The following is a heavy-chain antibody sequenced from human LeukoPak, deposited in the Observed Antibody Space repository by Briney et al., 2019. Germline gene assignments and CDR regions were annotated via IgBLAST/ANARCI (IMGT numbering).Heavy chain of an antibody. CDR2: ITSSRNYI. J-gene: IGHJ4*02. Sequence: PGGSLRLSCAASGFTFSSYSMNWVRQAPGKGLEWVSFITSSRNYIYYADSVKGRFTTSRDNAKNSLYLQMNSLRAEDTAVYYCARRLDSSGSHFDYWGQGTLVTVSS. CDR3: ARRLDSSGSHFDY. V-gene: IGHV3-21*01. CDR1: GFTFSSYS. D-gene: IGHD3-22*01.